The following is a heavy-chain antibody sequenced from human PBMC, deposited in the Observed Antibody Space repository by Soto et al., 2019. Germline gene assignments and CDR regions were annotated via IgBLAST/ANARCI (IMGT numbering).Heavy chain of an antibody. D-gene: IGHD2-2*02. CDR2: IYHSGST. Sequence: PSETLSLTCAVSGGSISSSNWWSWVRQPPGKGLEWIGEIYHSGSTNYNPSLKSRVTISVDKSKNQFSLKLSSVTAADTAVYYCASRSVVVPAAITGLYYYYYYGMDVWGQGTTVTVSS. CDR3: ASRSVVVPAAITGLYYYYYYGMDV. J-gene: IGHJ6*02. V-gene: IGHV4-4*02. CDR1: GGSISSSNW.